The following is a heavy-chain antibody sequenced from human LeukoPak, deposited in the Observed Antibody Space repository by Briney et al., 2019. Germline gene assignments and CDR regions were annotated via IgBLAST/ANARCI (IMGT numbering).Heavy chain of an antibody. D-gene: IGHD6-19*01. CDR3: ASRASTGCFPH. CDR2: ISAYNGNT. J-gene: IGHJ1*01. V-gene: IGHV1-18*01. CDR1: GYNFINYG. Sequence: ASVKVSCKTSGYNFINYGITWVRQAPGQGLEWMGWISAYNGNTKYAQKFQDRVTMTTDTSTSTAYMELRSLRSDDTAVYYCASRASTGCFPHWGQGTLVTVSS.